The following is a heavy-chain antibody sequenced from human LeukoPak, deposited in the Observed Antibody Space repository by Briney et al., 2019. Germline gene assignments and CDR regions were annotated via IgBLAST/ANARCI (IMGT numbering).Heavy chain of an antibody. CDR3: ARNRFDRNGYYYYFDH. J-gene: IGHJ4*02. D-gene: IGHD3-22*01. CDR1: VYTFISNA. V-gene: IGHV1-18*01. Sequence: ASVKVSCKASVYTFISNAISWVRQAPGQGLEWMGWVNPYNDITSYTHNLHDRVTMTTDTSTSTAYMELRSLRPDDTAVYYCARNRFDRNGYYYYFDHWGQGTLVTVSS. CDR2: VNPYNDIT.